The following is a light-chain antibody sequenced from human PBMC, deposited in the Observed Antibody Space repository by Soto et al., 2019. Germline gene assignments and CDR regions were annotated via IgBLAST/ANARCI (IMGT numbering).Light chain of an antibody. CDR1: QSISSW. CDR2: KAS. CDR3: QQYNTYWT. J-gene: IGKJ1*01. V-gene: IGKV1-5*03. Sequence: DVQMTQSPSTLSASVGDRVTITCRASQSISSWLAWYQQKPGKAPKLLIYKASSLESGVPSRFSGSGFGTEFTLTISSLQPDDFATDYCQQYNTYWTFGQGTKVEI.